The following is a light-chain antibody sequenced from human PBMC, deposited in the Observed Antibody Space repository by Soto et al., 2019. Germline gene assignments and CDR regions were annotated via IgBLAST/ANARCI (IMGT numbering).Light chain of an antibody. V-gene: IGKV3-11*01. Sequence: EIVLTQSPATLSLSPGERATLSCRASQSVGTYLAWYQQKPGQAPRLLISDASNRATGIPARFSGSGSGTDFTLTISSLEPEDFATYFCQQANSLPYTFGQGTKVDIK. CDR1: QSVGTY. CDR3: QQANSLPYT. J-gene: IGKJ2*01. CDR2: DAS.